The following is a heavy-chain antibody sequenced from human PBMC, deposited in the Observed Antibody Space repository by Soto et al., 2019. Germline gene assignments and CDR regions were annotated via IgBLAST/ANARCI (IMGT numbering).Heavy chain of an antibody. CDR2: ISYDGSHK. V-gene: IGHV3-30-3*01. Sequence: GGSLRLSCAASGLTFSSYAMHWVRQAPGKGLEWVAVISYDGSHKYYADSVQGRFTISRDNSKNTLYQQMNSLRAEDTAVYYCARVKYRDYDFWSGLDYWGQGTLVTVSS. D-gene: IGHD3-3*01. CDR3: ARVKYRDYDFWSGLDY. J-gene: IGHJ4*02. CDR1: GLTFSSYA.